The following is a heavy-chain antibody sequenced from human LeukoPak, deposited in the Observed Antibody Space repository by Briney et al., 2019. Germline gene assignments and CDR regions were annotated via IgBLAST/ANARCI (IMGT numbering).Heavy chain of an antibody. CDR1: GGSISRYY. CDR3: ARRSFSGSYYLDY. J-gene: IGHJ4*02. D-gene: IGHD3-10*01. V-gene: IGHV4-59*08. Sequence: PSETLSLTCTVSGGSISRYYWSWIRQPPGKGLEWIGYIYYTGSTNYNPSLKSRVTISVDTSKNQFSLKLSSVTAADTAVYYCARRSFSGSYYLDYWGQGTLVTVSS. CDR2: IYYTGST.